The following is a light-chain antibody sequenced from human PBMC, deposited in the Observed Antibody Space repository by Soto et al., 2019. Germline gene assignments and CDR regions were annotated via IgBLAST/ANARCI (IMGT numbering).Light chain of an antibody. V-gene: IGLV2-14*03. CDR3: GSFTTSATGV. CDR1: SSDVGYYNY. CDR2: DVI. J-gene: IGLJ3*02. Sequence: QSALTQPASVAGSPGESITISCTGTSSDVGYYNYVSWYQHHPGKAPKLIIYDVINRPSGVSNRFSGSKSGNTASLIISGLQAEDEADYFCGSFTTSATGVFGGGTKLTVL.